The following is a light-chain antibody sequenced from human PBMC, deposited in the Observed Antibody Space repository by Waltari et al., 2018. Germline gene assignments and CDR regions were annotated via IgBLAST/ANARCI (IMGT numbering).Light chain of an antibody. J-gene: IGKJ1*01. Sequence: EIVITQSPATLSVSPGERATLSCRASQSVRNNLVWYQQKPGQAPRLLIYGASTRVTGIPARFSGSGSGTEFTLTISSLQSEDFAVYYCQQYNNWPPWTFGQGTKVEIK. CDR2: GAS. CDR1: QSVRNN. CDR3: QQYNNWPPWT. V-gene: IGKV3-15*01.